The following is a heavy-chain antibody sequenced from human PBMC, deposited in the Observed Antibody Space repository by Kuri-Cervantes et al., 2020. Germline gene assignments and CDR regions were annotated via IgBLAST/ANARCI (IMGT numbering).Heavy chain of an antibody. Sequence: LSLTCAASGFTFDDYAMHWVRQAPGKGLEWVSGISWNSGSIGYADSVKGRFTISRDNAKNSLYLQMNSLRAEDTAVYYCARGVSYGDYGYYYYGMDVWGQGTTVTVSS. CDR3: ARGVSYGDYGYYYYGMDV. V-gene: IGHV3-9*01. CDR2: ISWNSGSI. J-gene: IGHJ6*01. CDR1: GFTFDDYA. D-gene: IGHD4-17*01.